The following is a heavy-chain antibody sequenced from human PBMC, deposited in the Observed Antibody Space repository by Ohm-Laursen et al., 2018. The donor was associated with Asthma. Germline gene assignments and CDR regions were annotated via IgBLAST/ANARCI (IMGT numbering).Heavy chain of an antibody. V-gene: IGHV3-23*01. CDR3: AKANGDYGDPFDY. CDR1: GFTFSSYA. Sequence: SLRLSCAASGFTFSSYAMSWVRQAPGKGLEWVSAISGSGGSTYYADSVKGRFTTSRDNSKNTLYLQMNSLRAEDTAVYYCAKANGDYGDPFDYWGQGTLVTVSS. J-gene: IGHJ4*02. D-gene: IGHD4-17*01. CDR2: ISGSGGST.